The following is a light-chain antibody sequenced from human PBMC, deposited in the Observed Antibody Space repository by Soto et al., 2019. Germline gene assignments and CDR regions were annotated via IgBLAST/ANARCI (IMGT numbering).Light chain of an antibody. Sequence: DIQMTQSPSTLSASVGDRVTITCRANQSISDWLAWYQQKPGKAPKLLIYDASNLESGVPSRFSGSGSGTEFTLTISSLQPDDFATYYCQQYNSSPLTFVGGTKMEIK. CDR2: DAS. J-gene: IGKJ4*01. CDR3: QQYNSSPLT. CDR1: QSISDW. V-gene: IGKV1-5*01.